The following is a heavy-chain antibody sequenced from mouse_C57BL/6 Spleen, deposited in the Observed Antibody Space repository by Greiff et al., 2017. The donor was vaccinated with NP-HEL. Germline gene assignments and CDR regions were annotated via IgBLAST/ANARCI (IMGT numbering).Heavy chain of an antibody. CDR1: GYTFTSYW. V-gene: IGHV1-52*01. Sequence: QVHVQQPGAELVRPGASVKLSCKASGYTFTSYWMHWVKQRPIQGLEWIGNIDPSDSETNYNQKFKDKATLTVDKSSSTAYMQLSSLTSEDSAVYYGARGRTGGPFAYWGKGTLVTVSA. J-gene: IGHJ3*01. D-gene: IGHD4-1*01. CDR3: ARGRTGGPFAY. CDR2: IDPSDSET.